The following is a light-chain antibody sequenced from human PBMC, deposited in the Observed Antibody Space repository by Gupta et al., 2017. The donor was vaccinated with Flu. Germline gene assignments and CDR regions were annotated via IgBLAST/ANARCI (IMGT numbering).Light chain of an antibody. CDR3: AAWDDSRNGWV. V-gene: IGLV1-44*01. J-gene: IGLJ3*02. CDR2: RND. CDR1: TSNIGSNA. Sequence: QSVLTQSPSASGTPGQRVTISCSGSTSNIGSNAVDWYHQLPGTAPKVLIYRNDQRPSGVRDRFPGSKSGTSASLAISGLQSEDEGDYYCAAWDDSRNGWVFGGGTKLTVL.